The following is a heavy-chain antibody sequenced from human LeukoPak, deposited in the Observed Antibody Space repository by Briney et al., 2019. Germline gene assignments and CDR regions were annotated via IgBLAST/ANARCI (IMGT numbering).Heavy chain of an antibody. J-gene: IGHJ2*01. Sequence: GGSLRLSCEASGFTFSSYSINWVRQASGKGLEWVSSISSSSDYIYYADSVKGRFTISRDDAKNSLYLQMSSLRAEDAAVYYCAREYCSGGSCYWYFDLWGRGTLVTVSS. CDR2: ISSSSDYI. CDR3: AREYCSGGSCYWYFDL. CDR1: GFTFSSYS. V-gene: IGHV3-21*01. D-gene: IGHD2-15*01.